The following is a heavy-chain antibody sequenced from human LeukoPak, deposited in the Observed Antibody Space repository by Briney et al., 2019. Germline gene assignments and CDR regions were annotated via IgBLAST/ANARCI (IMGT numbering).Heavy chain of an antibody. D-gene: IGHD3-22*01. Sequence: SQTLSLTCTVSGGSISSGGYYWSWIRQPPGKGLEWIGYIYHSGSTYYYPSLKSRVTISVDRSKNQFSLKLSSVTAADTAVYYCARGQYYDSSGYYCVAGAFDIWGQGTMVTVSS. V-gene: IGHV4-30-2*01. J-gene: IGHJ3*02. CDR1: GGSISSGGYY. CDR3: ARGQYYDSSGYYCVAGAFDI. CDR2: IYHSGST.